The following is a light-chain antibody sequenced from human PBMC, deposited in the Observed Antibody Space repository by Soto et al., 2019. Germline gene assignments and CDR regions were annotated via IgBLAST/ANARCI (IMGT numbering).Light chain of an antibody. Sequence: IVLTQSPGTLSLSPGKRATLSCRASQSVSSSYLAWYQHKPGQAPRLLIYGASSRATGIPDRFSGSGSGTDFTLTISRLEPEDFAVYYCQQDGSSPPTFGEGGKVDIK. V-gene: IGKV3-20*01. CDR3: QQDGSSPPT. J-gene: IGKJ1*01. CDR1: QSVSSSY. CDR2: GAS.